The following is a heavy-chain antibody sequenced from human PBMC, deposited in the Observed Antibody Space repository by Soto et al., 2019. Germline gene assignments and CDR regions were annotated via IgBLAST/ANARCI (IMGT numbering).Heavy chain of an antibody. V-gene: IGHV3-30*04. D-gene: IGHD1-26*01. CDR2: ISYDGRNR. CDR3: AREDGSLGPTPPPPSEYFHH. CDR1: GFTFNHYP. Sequence: QVQLVQSGGGVVQPGRSLRLSCAASGFTFNHYPIHWVRQAPGKGPEWVAVISYDGRNRYYADSVRGRFTISRDNSKNTLYLQMNTLRPEDTAVYYCAREDGSLGPTPPPPSEYFHHWGQGTLVTVSS. J-gene: IGHJ1*01.